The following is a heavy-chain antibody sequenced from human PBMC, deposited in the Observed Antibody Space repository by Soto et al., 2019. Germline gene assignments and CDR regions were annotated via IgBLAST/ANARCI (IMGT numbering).Heavy chain of an antibody. CDR2: ISWNGGSI. D-gene: IGHD3-3*01. Sequence: GGSLRLSCTASGFTFDDYAMHWVRQAPGKGLEWVSGISWNGGSIDYADSVKGRFTISRDNSKNTLYLQMNSLRAEDTAVYYCAKKPVLRFLEWLGGDVWGQGTTVTVSS. J-gene: IGHJ6*02. CDR1: GFTFDDYA. V-gene: IGHV3-23*01. CDR3: AKKPVLRFLEWLGGDV.